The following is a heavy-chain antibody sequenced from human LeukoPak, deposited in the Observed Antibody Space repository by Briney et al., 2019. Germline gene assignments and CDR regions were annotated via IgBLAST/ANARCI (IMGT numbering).Heavy chain of an antibody. V-gene: IGHV3-74*03. CDR2: IDSDGSST. CDR3: PTGTAVVAWIDF. J-gene: IGHJ1*01. D-gene: IGHD2-2*01. CDR1: GFTFSNHW. Sequence: GGSLRLSCSAPGFTFSNHWRPWGRQAPGKGLGWVAHIDSDGSSTTYGDAAKDRFPVYRDNAKNTVDLQMNSRRAEDTAVYYCPTGTAVVAWIDFWGHGTLVTVSS.